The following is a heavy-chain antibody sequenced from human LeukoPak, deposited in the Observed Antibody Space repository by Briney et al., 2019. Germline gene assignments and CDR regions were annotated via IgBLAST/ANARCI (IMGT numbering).Heavy chain of an antibody. V-gene: IGHV1-46*01. CDR2: INPSGGST. J-gene: IGHJ6*02. Sequence: ASVKVSCKASGYNFISYYMHWVRQAPGQGLEWMGIINPSGGSTSYAQKFQDRVTMTRDSSTSTVYMELSSLKSEDTAVYYCAREDVVLVDAVRYQYYGMDVWGQGTTVTVSS. CDR3: AREDVVLVDAVRYQYYGMDV. CDR1: GYNFISYY. D-gene: IGHD2-8*01.